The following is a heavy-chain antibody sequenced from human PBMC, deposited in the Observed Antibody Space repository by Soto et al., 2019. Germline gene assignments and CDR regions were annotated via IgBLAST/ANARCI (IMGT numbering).Heavy chain of an antibody. CDR1: GGTFSSYA. CDR3: ASTFVVVQAHYYYYGMHV. Sequence: SVKVSCKASGGTFSSYAISWVRQAPGQGLEWMGGIIPIFGTANYAQKFQGRVTITADKSTSTAYMELSSLRSEDTAVYYCASTFVVVQAHYYYYGMHVWGQGITVTV. D-gene: IGHD2-2*01. V-gene: IGHV1-69*06. CDR2: IIPIFGTA. J-gene: IGHJ6*02.